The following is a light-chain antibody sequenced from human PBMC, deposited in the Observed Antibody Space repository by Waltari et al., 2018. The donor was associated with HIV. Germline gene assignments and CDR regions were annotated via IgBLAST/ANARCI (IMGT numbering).Light chain of an antibody. Sequence: SYVLTQPPSVSVAPGQTAKITCGGNNIGSHSVHWYQQRPGQAPFLVVSDASDRPSGTPERLAGSNSVNTATLTINRVEAGDEGDFFCQVWESDSEHPGFGGGTKLTVL. CDR1: NIGSHS. CDR3: QVWESDSEHPG. CDR2: DAS. J-gene: IGLJ2*01. V-gene: IGLV3-21*02.